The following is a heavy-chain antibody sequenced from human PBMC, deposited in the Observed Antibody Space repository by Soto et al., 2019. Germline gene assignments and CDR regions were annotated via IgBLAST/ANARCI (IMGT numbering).Heavy chain of an antibody. Sequence: QVQLVQSGAEVKKPGASVKVSCKASGYTFTSYGISWVRQAPGQGLEWMGWISAYNGNTNYAQKLQGRVTMTTDTXXXXXXXXXXXXXXXXXXXYYXARXXXPMDVWGQGTTVTVSS. V-gene: IGHV1-18*01. CDR3: ARXXXPMDV. CDR2: ISAYNGNT. CDR1: GYTFTSYG. J-gene: IGHJ6*02. D-gene: IGHD3-10*01.